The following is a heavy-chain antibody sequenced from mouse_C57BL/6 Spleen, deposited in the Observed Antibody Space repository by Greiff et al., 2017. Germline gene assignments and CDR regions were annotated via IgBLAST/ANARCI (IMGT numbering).Heavy chain of an antibody. CDR2: INPSTGGT. CDR3: ARSRDAMDY. J-gene: IGHJ4*01. CDR1: GYSFTGYY. Sequence: EVKLMESGPELVKPGASVKISCKASGYSFTGYYMNWVKQSPEKSLEWIGEINPSTGGTTYNQKFKAKATLTVDKSSSTAYMQLKSLTSEDSAVYYCARSRDAMDYWGQGTSVTVSS. V-gene: IGHV1-42*01.